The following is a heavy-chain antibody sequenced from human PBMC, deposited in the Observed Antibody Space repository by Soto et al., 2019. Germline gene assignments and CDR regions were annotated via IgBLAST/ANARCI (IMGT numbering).Heavy chain of an antibody. D-gene: IGHD4-4*01. CDR1: GFTFDIYG. CDR3: AKDSYSNYGYSDF. CDR2: ILSDGSKK. V-gene: IGHV3-30*18. J-gene: IGHJ4*02. Sequence: GGSLRLSCAPSGFTFDIYGMHWVRQAPGKGLEWVAGILSDGSKKFYVDSVKGRFTISRDNSKNTLYLQMNSLRADDTAVYYCAKDSYSNYGYSDFWGQGTLVTVSS.